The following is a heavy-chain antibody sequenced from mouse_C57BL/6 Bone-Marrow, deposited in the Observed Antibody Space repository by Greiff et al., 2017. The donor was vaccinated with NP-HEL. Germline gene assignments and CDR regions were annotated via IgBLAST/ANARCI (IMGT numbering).Heavy chain of an antibody. CDR1: GFSLTSYG. V-gene: IGHV2-6*03. CDR2: IWSDGST. CDR3: ARGPIYYGTTPYAMDY. D-gene: IGHD2-1*01. Sequence: VQVVESGPGLVAPSQSLSITCTVSGFSLTSYGVHWVRQPPGKGPEWLVVIWSDGSTTYNSALKSRLSISKDNSKSQVFLKMNSLQTDDTAMYYCARGPIYYGTTPYAMDYWGQGTSVTVSS. J-gene: IGHJ4*01.